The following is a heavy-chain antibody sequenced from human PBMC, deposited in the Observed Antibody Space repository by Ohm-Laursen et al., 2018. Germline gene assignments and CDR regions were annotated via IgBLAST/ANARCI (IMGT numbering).Heavy chain of an antibody. CDR3: ARDYYGSGSYYREFDY. CDR2: ISWNNGYI. J-gene: IGHJ4*02. Sequence: SLRLSCSASGFTFANYAMHWVRQAPGKGLEWVSGISWNNGYIGYADSVKGRFTISRDNAKNSLYLQMNSLRAEDTAVYYCARDYYGSGSYYREFDYWGQGTLVTVSS. D-gene: IGHD3-10*01. CDR1: GFTFANYA. V-gene: IGHV3-9*01.